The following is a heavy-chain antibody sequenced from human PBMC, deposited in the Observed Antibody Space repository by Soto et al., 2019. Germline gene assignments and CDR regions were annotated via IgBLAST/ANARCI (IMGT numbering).Heavy chain of an antibody. CDR1: GGSFSGYY. V-gene: IGHV4-34*01. CDR3: ASLQWELPDY. Sequence: PSETLSLTCAVYGGSFSGYYWSWIRQPPGKGLEWIGEINHSGSTNYNPSLKSRVTISVDTSKNQFSLKLSSVTAADTAVYYCASLQWELPDYWGRGTLVTVSS. D-gene: IGHD1-26*01. CDR2: INHSGST. J-gene: IGHJ4*02.